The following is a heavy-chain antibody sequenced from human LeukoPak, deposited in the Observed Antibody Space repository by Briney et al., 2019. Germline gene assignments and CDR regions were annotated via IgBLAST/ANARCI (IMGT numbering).Heavy chain of an antibody. J-gene: IGHJ4*02. CDR3: ARGGYYYDSSGYYGLFDY. CDR2: IYTSGST. Sequence: SETLSLTCTVSGGSISSYYWSWIRQPAGEGLEWIGRIYTSGSTNYNPSLKSRVTMSVDTSKNQFSLKLSSVTAADTAVYYCARGGYYYDSSGYYGLFDYWGQGTLVTVSS. D-gene: IGHD3-22*01. CDR1: GGSISSYY. V-gene: IGHV4-4*07.